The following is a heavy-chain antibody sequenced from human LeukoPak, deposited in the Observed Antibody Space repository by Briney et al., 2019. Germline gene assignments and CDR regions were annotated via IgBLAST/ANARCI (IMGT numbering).Heavy chain of an antibody. J-gene: IGHJ3*01. CDR2: IKKDGSEE. CDR1: GFSFSTSS. V-gene: IGHV3-7*05. CDR3: TKVGM. Sequence: GGSLRLSCANSGFSFSTSSMNWVRQAPGKGLEWVAYIKKDGSEEKYVDSVKGRFTISRDNTKNSLYLQMGSLRVEDTAVYYCTKVGMWGQRTMVTVSS.